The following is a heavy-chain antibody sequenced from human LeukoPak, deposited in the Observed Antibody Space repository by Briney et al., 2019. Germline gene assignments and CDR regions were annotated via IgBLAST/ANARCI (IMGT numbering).Heavy chain of an antibody. V-gene: IGHV4-4*07. J-gene: IGHJ4*02. CDR1: GGSINSYY. D-gene: IGHD4-23*01. Sequence: SETLSLTCTVSGGSINSYYWSWIREPAGKGLEWIGRIYSSGSTNYNPSLKSRVSMSVDTSRNQFSLKLTSVTAADTALYYCARGGKATVVTMWGQGILVTVSS. CDR2: IYSSGST. CDR3: ARGGKATVVTM.